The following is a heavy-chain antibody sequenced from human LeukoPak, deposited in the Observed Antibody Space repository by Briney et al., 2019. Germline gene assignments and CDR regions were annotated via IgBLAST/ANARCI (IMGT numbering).Heavy chain of an antibody. CDR1: SGSFSGYS. Sequence: SETLSLTCAVYSGSFSGYSWSWIRQPPGKGLEWIGEINHSGSINYNPSVKSRVTISVDTSKNQFSLKLSSVTAADTAVYYCARDTYYYYGMDVWGQGTTVTVSS. CDR2: INHSGSI. V-gene: IGHV4-34*01. J-gene: IGHJ6*02. CDR3: ARDTYYYYGMDV.